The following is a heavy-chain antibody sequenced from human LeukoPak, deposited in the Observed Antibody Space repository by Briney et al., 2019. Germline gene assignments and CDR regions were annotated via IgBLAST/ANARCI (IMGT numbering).Heavy chain of an antibody. D-gene: IGHD5-24*01. CDR3: ARGASRGFDY. J-gene: IGHJ4*01. Sequence: PSETLSLTCTVSGGSISSSSYYWGWIRQPPGKGLEWVSYISSSSSTIYYADSVKGRFTISRDNAKNSLYLQMNSLRDEDTAVYYCARGASRGFDYWGHGTLVTVSS. CDR2: ISSSSSTI. CDR1: GGSISSSS. V-gene: IGHV3-48*02.